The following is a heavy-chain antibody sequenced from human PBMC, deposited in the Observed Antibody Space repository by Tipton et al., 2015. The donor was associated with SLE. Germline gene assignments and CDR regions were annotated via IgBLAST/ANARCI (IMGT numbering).Heavy chain of an antibody. Sequence: TLSLTCAVSGYSISSGYYWGWFRQPPGKGLEWIGSIYHSGSTYYNPSLKSRVTISVDTSKNQFSLKLSSVTAADTAVYYCARASGSGSSYAFDIWGQGTMVTVSS. D-gene: IGHD3-10*01. CDR2: IYHSGST. CDR3: ARASGSGSSYAFDI. V-gene: IGHV4-38-2*01. CDR1: GYSISSGYY. J-gene: IGHJ3*02.